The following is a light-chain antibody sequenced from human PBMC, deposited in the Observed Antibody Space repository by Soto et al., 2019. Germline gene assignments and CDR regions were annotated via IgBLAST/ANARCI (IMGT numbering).Light chain of an antibody. J-gene: IGKJ4*01. CDR3: QQFENLPLT. CDR2: DAS. CDR1: QDISDY. V-gene: IGKV1-33*01. Sequence: DIQMTQSPSSLSASVGDRVTITCQASQDISDYLNWYQQKPGQAPNLLIYDASSLETGVPSRFSGGGSGTHFTFTSSSLQPEDIGTYYCQQFENLPLTFGGGTKVEI.